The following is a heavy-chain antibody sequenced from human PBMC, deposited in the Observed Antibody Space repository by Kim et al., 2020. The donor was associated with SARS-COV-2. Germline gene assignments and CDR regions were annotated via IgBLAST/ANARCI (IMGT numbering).Heavy chain of an antibody. CDR3: ARHVSMFLTVVTPSFDY. Sequence: SETLSLTCTVSGGSISSSSYYWGWIRQPPGKGLEWIGSIYYSGSTYYNPSLKSRVTISVDKSKNQFSLKLSSVPAADTAVYYCARHVSMFLTVVTPSFDYGGQGTLVTVSS. CDR1: GGSISSSSYY. V-gene: IGHV4-39*01. D-gene: IGHD2-15*01. CDR2: IYYSGST. J-gene: IGHJ4*02.